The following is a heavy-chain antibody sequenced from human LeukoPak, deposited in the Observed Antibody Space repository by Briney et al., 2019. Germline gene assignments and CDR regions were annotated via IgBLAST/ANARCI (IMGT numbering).Heavy chain of an antibody. Sequence: GGSLRLSCAASGFTFSSYAMNWVRQAPGKGLEWVSSISSSSSYIYYADSVKGRFTISRDNAKNSLYLQMNSLRAEDTAVYYCARAQGYSSGWRYFDYWGQGTLVTVSS. CDR2: ISSSSSYI. J-gene: IGHJ4*02. CDR1: GFTFSSYA. D-gene: IGHD6-19*01. CDR3: ARAQGYSSGWRYFDY. V-gene: IGHV3-21*01.